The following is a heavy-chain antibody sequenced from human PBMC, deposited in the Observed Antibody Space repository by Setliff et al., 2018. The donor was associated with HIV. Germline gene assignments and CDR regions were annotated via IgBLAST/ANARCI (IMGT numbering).Heavy chain of an antibody. CDR3: ARGTKFVWGRWFDP. D-gene: IGHD3-16*01. V-gene: IGHV4-34*01. J-gene: IGHJ5*02. CDR1: GGSFSDYY. Sequence: NPSETLSLTCAVYGGSFSDYYWSWIRQPPRKRLEWIGELNDSGSTNYNPSLKSRVTISVDTSKNQFSLRLTSVTAADTAVYYCARGTKFVWGRWFDPWGQGTLVTVSS. CDR2: LNDSGST.